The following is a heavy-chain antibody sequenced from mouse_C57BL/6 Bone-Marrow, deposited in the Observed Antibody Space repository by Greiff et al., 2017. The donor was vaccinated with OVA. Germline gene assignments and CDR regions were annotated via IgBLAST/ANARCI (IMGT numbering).Heavy chain of an antibody. J-gene: IGHJ4*01. CDR2: INSDGGST. CDR3: ARHPRSLYDYDGYAMDY. CDR1: EYEFPSHD. Sequence: EVQGVESGGGLVQPGESLKLSCESNEYEFPSHDMSWVRKTPEKRLELVAAINSDGGSTYYPDTMERRFIISRDNTKKTLYLQMSSLRSEDTALYYCARHPRSLYDYDGYAMDYWGQGTSVTVSS. V-gene: IGHV5-2*01. D-gene: IGHD2-4*01.